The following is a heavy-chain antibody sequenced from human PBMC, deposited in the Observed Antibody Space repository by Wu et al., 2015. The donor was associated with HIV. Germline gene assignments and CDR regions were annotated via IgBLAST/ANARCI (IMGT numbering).Heavy chain of an antibody. CDR2: INPSGGST. V-gene: IGHV1-46*01. CDR1: GYTFTTYY. D-gene: IGHD2-2*01. J-gene: IGHJ3*02. Sequence: QVQLVQSGAEVKKPGASVKVSCKASGYTFTTYYMHWVRQAPGQGLEWMGIINPSGGSTTYSQKFQGRVTMTRDTSTSTVYMELSSLRSEDTAVYYCARDMVEVPAANANDAFDIWGQGTMVTVSS. CDR3: ARDMVEVPAANANDAFDI.